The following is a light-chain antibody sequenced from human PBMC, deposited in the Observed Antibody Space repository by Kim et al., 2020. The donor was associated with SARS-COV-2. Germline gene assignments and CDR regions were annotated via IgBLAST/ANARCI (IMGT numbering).Light chain of an antibody. Sequence: DIQMTQSPSSLSASVGDKVTITCQATQDIRNFLNWYQQKPGKAPKLLIYDASNLETGVPSRFSGSGSGTDFTFTISSLQPEDFATYYCQQYENFPLTFGGGTKVDIK. J-gene: IGKJ4*01. V-gene: IGKV1-33*01. CDR3: QQYENFPLT. CDR1: QDIRNF. CDR2: DAS.